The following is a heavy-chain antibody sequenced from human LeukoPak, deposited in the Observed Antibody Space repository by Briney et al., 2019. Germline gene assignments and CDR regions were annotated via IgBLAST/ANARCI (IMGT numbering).Heavy chain of an antibody. V-gene: IGHV3-53*01. D-gene: IGHD3-3*01. J-gene: IGHJ4*02. CDR1: GVTVSSTG. CDR3: ARDLDGPENY. Sequence: GGSLRLSCAVSGVTVSSTGMSWVRQAPGRGLEWVSVIFSGGGTYYTGSVKGRFTISRDNSKNTLYLQMNSLRAEDTAVYYCARDLDGPENYWGQGTLVTVSS. CDR2: IFSGGGT.